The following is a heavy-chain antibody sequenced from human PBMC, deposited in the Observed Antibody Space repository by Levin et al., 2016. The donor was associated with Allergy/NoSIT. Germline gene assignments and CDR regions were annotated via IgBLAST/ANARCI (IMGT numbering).Heavy chain of an antibody. J-gene: IGHJ6*02. CDR3: ARDFYYDNSGLIESLYYYGMDV. V-gene: IGHV1-18*04. CDR1: GYTFTRYY. CDR2: ISANNGNT. Sequence: ASVKVSCKASGYTFTRYYMRWVRQAPGQGLEWMGWISANNGNTNYAEKFQDRVTMTTDTSTRTAYMVLRSLRFDDKAVYYCARDFYYDNSGLIESLYYYGMDVWGQGTTVTVS. D-gene: IGHD3-22*01.